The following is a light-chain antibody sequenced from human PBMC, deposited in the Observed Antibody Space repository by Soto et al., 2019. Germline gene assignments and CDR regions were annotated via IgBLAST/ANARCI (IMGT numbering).Light chain of an antibody. CDR1: QSINNRY. Sequence: EIVLTQSPGTLSLSPGERATLSCRASQSINNRYLAWYQQKPGQAPRLLIYGASSRATGIPDRFIGSGSGTDFTLTISRLEPEDXXXXXXXXXGSSPGFTFGPGTKVDIK. J-gene: IGKJ3*01. CDR2: GAS. CDR3: XXXGSSPGFT. V-gene: IGKV3-20*01.